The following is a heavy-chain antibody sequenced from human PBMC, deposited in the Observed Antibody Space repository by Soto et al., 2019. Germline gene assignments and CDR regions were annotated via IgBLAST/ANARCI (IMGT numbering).Heavy chain of an antibody. CDR1: GYTFTIYG. V-gene: IGHV1-18*01. Sequence: ASVKVSCKASGYTFTIYGISWVRQAPGQGLEWMGWINGYNGNTNHAQKLQGRVTMSTDTSTSTAYMELRSLRSDDSAVYYCARMGDVAYYYYVMYVWGQGTTVTVSS. J-gene: IGHJ6*01. D-gene: IGHD3-16*01. CDR2: INGYNGNT. CDR3: ARMGDVAYYYYVMYV.